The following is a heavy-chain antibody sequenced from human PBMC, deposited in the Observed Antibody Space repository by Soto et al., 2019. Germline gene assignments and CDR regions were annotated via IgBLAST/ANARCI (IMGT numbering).Heavy chain of an antibody. CDR2: IIYSGSA. Sequence: ASETLSLTCTVSGASIDSSAYYWAWIRQPPGKGLEWIGRIIYSGSAYYNPSLKCRVTMSVDTSKNQFSLKLSSVTAADTAVYYCARAVLDDILAGPPDYWGQGTLVTVSS. CDR1: GASIDSSAYY. CDR3: ARAVLDDILAGPPDY. D-gene: IGHD3-9*01. V-gene: IGHV4-39*01. J-gene: IGHJ4*02.